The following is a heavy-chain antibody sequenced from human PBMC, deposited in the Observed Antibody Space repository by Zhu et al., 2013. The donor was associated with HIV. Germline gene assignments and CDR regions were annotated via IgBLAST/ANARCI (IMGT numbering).Heavy chain of an antibody. D-gene: IGHD2-2*01. CDR3: ARGVVVPAVRGGMDV. J-gene: IGHJ6*02. V-gene: IGHV1-69*01. Sequence: HVQLVQSGAEVKKPGSSVKVSCKASGGTLSGYAISWVRQAPGQGLEWMGGINTIFGTANYAQNFQGRVTITADESTSTAYMELSSLRSEDTAVYYCARGVVVPAVRGGMDVWGQGTTVTVSS. CDR2: INTIFGTA. CDR1: GGTLSGYA.